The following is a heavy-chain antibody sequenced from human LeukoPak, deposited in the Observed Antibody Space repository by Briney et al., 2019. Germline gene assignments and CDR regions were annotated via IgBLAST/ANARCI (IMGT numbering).Heavy chain of an antibody. CDR2: IYTSGST. Sequence: PSQTLSLTCTVSGGSISSGSYDWGWLRQPAGKGLEWIWLIYTSGSTNYHPSLKRRVPISVDTSKNQFSLKLSSVTAADTAVYYCARSGYSSSWAADYWGQGTLVTVSS. CDR3: ARSGYSSSWAADY. D-gene: IGHD6-6*01. J-gene: IGHJ4*02. V-gene: IGHV4-61*02. CDR1: GGSISSGSYD.